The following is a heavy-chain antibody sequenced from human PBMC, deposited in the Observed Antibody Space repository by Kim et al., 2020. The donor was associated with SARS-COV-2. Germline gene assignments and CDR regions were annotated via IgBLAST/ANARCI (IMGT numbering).Heavy chain of an antibody. V-gene: IGHV3-33*01. D-gene: IGHD6-19*01. CDR3: ARDGGGWYRAIDD. J-gene: IGHJ4*02. CDR1: GFTFSSYG. CDR2: IWYDGSNK. Sequence: GGSLRLSCAASGFTFSSYGMHWVRQAPGKGLEWVAVIWYDGSNKYYADSVKGRFTISRDNSKNTLYLQMNSLRAEDTAVYYCARDGGGWYRAIDDWGQGTLVTVSS.